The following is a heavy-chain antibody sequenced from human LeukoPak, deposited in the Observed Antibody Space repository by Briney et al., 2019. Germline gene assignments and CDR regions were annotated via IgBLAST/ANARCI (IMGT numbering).Heavy chain of an antibody. CDR1: GGSLSSYY. CDR2: IYYSGST. J-gene: IGHJ4*02. CDR3: ARRYCSGSSCYSGFDY. Sequence: SETLSLTCTVSGGSLSSYYWTWIRQPPGKGLEWIGFIYYSGSTNYNPSLKSRVTISVDTSKNQFSLKLSSVTAADTAVYYCARRYCSGSSCYSGFDYWGQGTLVTVSS. D-gene: IGHD2-15*01. V-gene: IGHV4-59*01.